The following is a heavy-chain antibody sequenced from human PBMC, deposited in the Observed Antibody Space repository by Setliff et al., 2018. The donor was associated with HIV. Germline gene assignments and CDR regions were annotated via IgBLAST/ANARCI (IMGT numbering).Heavy chain of an antibody. J-gene: IGHJ3*01. D-gene: IGHD3-10*02. Sequence: TLSLTCTVSGDSMSKGSYFWSWIRQSPGKGLEWIGYISYNAEAYYNPSLKSRVTTSVDTSNNQFSLKLNSVTASDSAVYYCDSEVNVPISSDGFDLWGQGTAVTVSS. V-gene: IGHV4-30-4*08. CDR2: ISYNAEA. CDR3: DSEVNVPISSDGFDL. CDR1: GDSMSKGSYF.